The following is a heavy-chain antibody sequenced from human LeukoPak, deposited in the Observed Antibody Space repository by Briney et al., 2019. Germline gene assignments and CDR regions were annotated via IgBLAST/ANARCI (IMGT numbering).Heavy chain of an antibody. J-gene: IGHJ3*02. CDR2: ISSSGSTI. D-gene: IGHD3-10*01. CDR1: GFTFSSYE. Sequence: GGSLRLSCAASGFTFSSYEMNWVRQAPGKGLEWVSYISSSGSTIYYADSVKGRFTISRDNAKNSLYLQMNSLRAEDTAVYYCARVTWFGEFGGYDAFDIWGQGTMVTVSS. CDR3: ARVTWFGEFGGYDAFDI. V-gene: IGHV3-48*03.